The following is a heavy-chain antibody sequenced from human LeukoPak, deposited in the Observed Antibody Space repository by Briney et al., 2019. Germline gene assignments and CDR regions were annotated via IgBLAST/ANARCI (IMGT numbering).Heavy chain of an antibody. CDR2: ISAYNGNT. CDR1: GYTFTSYG. CDR3: ARDGRSYSPLPMDV. D-gene: IGHD5-18*01. J-gene: IGHJ6*02. Sequence: GASVKVSCKASGYTFTSYGIGWVRQAPGQGLEWMGWISAYNGNTNYAQKLQGRVTMTTDTSTSTAYMELRSLRSDDTAVYYCARDGRSYSPLPMDVWGQGTTVTVSS. V-gene: IGHV1-18*01.